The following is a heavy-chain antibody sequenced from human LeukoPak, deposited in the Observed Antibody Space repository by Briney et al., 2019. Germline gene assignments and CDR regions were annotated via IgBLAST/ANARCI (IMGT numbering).Heavy chain of an antibody. J-gene: IGHJ4*02. D-gene: IGHD2-15*01. CDR2: ISGSGGST. CDR3: AKGSGVVVVAAITFDY. Sequence: GSLRLSCAASGFTFSSYAMSWVRQAPGKGLEWVSAISGSGGSTYYADSVKGRSTISRDNSKNTLYLQMNSLRAEDTAVYYCAKGSGVVVVAAITFDYWGQGTLVTVSS. CDR1: GFTFSSYA. V-gene: IGHV3-23*01.